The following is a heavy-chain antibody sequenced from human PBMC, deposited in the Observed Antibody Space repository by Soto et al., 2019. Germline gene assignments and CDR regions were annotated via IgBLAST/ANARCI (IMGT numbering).Heavy chain of an antibody. D-gene: IGHD3-3*01. Sequence: QVQLVQSGAEVKKPGSSVKVSCKASGGSLSRFTFNWVRQAPGQGLEWMGRIIPIVDRVNYAQGFQGRVMITADKSTGSAYMELSSMRSADTSVYYCARGFENGLAVWGQGTPVTVSS. CDR1: GGSLSRFT. CDR2: IIPIVDRV. CDR3: ARGFENGLAV. V-gene: IGHV1-69*08. J-gene: IGHJ6*02.